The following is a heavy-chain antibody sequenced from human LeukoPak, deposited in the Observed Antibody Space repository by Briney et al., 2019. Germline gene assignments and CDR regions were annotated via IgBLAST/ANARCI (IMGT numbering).Heavy chain of an antibody. V-gene: IGHV4-4*07. D-gene: IGHD1-1*01. Sequence: SETLSLTCTVSGGSISGFYWSWIRQPSGKRLEWIGRIYTSGSTNYNASLKSRVNMSVDTPKNQFSLKLNPVTAADTAVYYCARGPTTLGYNKAFYMDAWGKGITVTVSS. CDR1: GGSISGFY. J-gene: IGHJ6*03. CDR2: IYTSGST. CDR3: ARGPTTLGYNKAFYMDA.